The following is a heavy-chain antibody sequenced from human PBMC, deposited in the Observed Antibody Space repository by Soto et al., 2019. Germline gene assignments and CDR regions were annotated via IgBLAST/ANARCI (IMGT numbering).Heavy chain of an antibody. Sequence: QVQLQESGPGLVKPSETLSLTCIVSGDSISPYYWSWIRQPPGKGLEWIGDVYYSGSTNYSPSLKSRVSISVDTSKNQISLSLRSVTAADTAMYYCARGGTYSGDDFDYWGQGTLVSVSS. J-gene: IGHJ4*02. CDR1: GDSISPYY. CDR3: ARGGTYSGDDFDY. CDR2: VYYSGST. D-gene: IGHD5-12*01. V-gene: IGHV4-59*01.